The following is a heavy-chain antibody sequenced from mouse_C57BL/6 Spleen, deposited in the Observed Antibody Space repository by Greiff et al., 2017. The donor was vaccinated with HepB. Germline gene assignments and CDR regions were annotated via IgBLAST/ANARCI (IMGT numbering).Heavy chain of an antibody. CDR1: GYTFTSYW. V-gene: IGHV1-69*01. Sequence: VQLQQPGAELVMPGASVKLSCKASGYTFTSYWMHWVKQRPGQGLEWIGEIDPSDSYTNYNQKFKGKSTLTVDKSSSTAYMQLSSLTSEDSAVYYCARPLTTAVCHWYFDVWGTGTTVTVSS. D-gene: IGHD1-1*01. CDR2: IDPSDSYT. CDR3: ARPLTTAVCHWYFDV. J-gene: IGHJ1*03.